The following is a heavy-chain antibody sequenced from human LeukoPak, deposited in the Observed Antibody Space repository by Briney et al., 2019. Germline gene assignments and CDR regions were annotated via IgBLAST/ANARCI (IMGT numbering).Heavy chain of an antibody. J-gene: IGHJ3*01. CDR2: IYWDDDK. CDR3: AHRRWGSLV. CDR1: GDSFTSVTDY. Sequence: TLSLTCTVSGDSFTSVTDYWAWIRQPPGMGLEWLALIYWDDDKRYSPSLKSRLTITKDTSKNQVVLTMTNMDPVDTATYYCAHRRWGSLVWGQGTMVTVSS. D-gene: IGHD7-27*01. V-gene: IGHV2-5*02.